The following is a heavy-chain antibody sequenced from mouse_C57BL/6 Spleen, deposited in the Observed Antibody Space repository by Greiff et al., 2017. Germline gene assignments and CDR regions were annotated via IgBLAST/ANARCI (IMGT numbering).Heavy chain of an antibody. CDR2: INPNNGGT. D-gene: IGHD4-1*01. CDR3: ARRWDPSYYAMDY. J-gene: IGHJ4*01. V-gene: IGHV1-22*01. CDR1: GYTFTDYN. Sequence: EVQLQQSGPELVKPGASVKMSCKASGYTFTDYNMHWVKQSHGKSLEWIGYINPNNGGTSYNQKFKGKATLTVNKSSSTAYMELRSLTSEDSAVYYCARRWDPSYYAMDYGGQGTSVTVSS.